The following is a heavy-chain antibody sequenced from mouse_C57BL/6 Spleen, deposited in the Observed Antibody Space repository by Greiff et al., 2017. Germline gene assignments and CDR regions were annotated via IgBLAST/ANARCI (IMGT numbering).Heavy chain of an antibody. V-gene: IGHV1-50*01. CDR3: VRALYYYGNRGIWFAY. CDR2: FAPSASYP. Sequence: QVQLQQPGAELVKPGASVKLSCKASGYTFPSYWMQWVKQRPGQGLEWIGAFAPSASYPTSNQKFKGKATLTVATSSSTAYMQLRSLPSEDSAVYYGVRALYYYGNRGIWFAYWGQGTLVTVSA. D-gene: IGHD1-1*01. CDR1: GYTFPSYW. J-gene: IGHJ3*01.